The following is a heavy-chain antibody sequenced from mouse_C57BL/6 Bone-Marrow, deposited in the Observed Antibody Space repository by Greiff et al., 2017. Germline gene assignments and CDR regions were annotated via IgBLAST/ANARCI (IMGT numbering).Heavy chain of an antibody. CDR1: GFNIKDDY. CDR2: IDPENGDT. J-gene: IGHJ4*01. D-gene: IGHD4-1*01. Sequence: EVQLQESGAELVRPGASVKLSCTASGFNIKDDYMHWVKQRPEQGLEWIGWIDPENGDTEYASKFQGKATITADTSSNTAYLQLSSLTSEDTAVYYCTTATLGAMDYWGQGTSVTVSS. V-gene: IGHV14-4*01. CDR3: TTATLGAMDY.